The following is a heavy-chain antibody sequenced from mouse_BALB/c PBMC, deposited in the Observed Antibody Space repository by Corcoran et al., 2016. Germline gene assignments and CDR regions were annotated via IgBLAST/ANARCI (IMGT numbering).Heavy chain of an antibody. CDR1: SYTFSSYW. CDR2: ILPGSGNT. J-gene: IGHJ4*01. V-gene: IGHV1-9*01. D-gene: IGHD1-1*01. CDR3: ARGLLRYAMDY. Sequence: QVQLQQSGAERMKPGASVKISCKATSYTFSSYWIEWVKQRPGPGLEWIGEILPGSGNTNYNEKFKGKATFTADTSSNTDYMQLSILTSEDSAVYYCARGLLRYAMDYWGQGTSVTVSS.